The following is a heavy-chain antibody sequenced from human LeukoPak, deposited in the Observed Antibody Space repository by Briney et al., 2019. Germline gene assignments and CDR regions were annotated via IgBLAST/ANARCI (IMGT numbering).Heavy chain of an antibody. CDR1: GYTFTSYD. V-gene: IGHV1-8*03. CDR3: ARRSKRGAYYFDY. CDR2: MNPNSGNT. Sequence: ASVKVSCKASGYTFTSYDINWVRQATGQGLEWMGWMNPNSGNTGYAQKFQGRVTITRNTSISTAYMELSSLRSEDTAVYYCARRSKRGAYYFDYWGQGTLVTVSS. J-gene: IGHJ4*02. D-gene: IGHD3-10*01.